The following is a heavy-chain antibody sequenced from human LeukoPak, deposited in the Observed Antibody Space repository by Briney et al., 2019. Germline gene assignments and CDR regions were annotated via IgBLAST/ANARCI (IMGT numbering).Heavy chain of an antibody. J-gene: IGHJ4*02. D-gene: IGHD3-10*01. Sequence: SETLSLTCTVSGGSISSGSYYWSWIRQPAGKGLEWIGRIYTSGSTNYNPSLKSRVTISVDTSKNHFSLKLSSVTAADTAVYYCARDQTYSGSGIYTYFDYWGQGILVTVSS. CDR2: IYTSGST. CDR1: GGSISSGSYY. CDR3: ARDQTYSGSGIYTYFDY. V-gene: IGHV4-61*02.